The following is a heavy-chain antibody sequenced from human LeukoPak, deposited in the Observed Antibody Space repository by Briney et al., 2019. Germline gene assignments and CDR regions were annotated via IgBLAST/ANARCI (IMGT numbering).Heavy chain of an antibody. D-gene: IGHD2-2*01. Sequence: SETLSLTCAVYGGSFSGYYWSWIRQPPGKGLEWIGGINPSGSTNYNPPLKSGVTILVDTSNNQFSLKLRSGTAADAAVVYYAGLPPPDGIVVVPAVTWFDPWGQGTLVTVSS. V-gene: IGHV4-34*01. J-gene: IGHJ5*02. CDR1: GGSFSGYY. CDR3: AGLPPPDGIVVVPAVTWFDP. CDR2: INPSGST.